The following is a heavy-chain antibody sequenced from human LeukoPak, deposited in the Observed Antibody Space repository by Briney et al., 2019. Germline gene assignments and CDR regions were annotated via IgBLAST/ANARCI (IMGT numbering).Heavy chain of an antibody. CDR3: ASGYCSGGSCYSQYFQH. V-gene: IGHV3-21*01. D-gene: IGHD2-15*01. CDR2: ISSSSSYI. Sequence: PGGSLRLSCAASGFTFSSYSMNWVRQAPGKGLEWVSSISSSSSYIYYADSVKGRFTISRDNAKNSLYLQMNSLRAEDTAVYYCASGYCSGGSCYSQYFQHWGQGTLVTVSS. CDR1: GFTFSSYS. J-gene: IGHJ1*01.